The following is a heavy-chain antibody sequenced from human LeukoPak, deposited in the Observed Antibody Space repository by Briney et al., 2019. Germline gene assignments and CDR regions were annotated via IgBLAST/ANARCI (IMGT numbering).Heavy chain of an antibody. CDR2: IIPIFGTA. J-gene: IGHJ3*02. V-gene: IGHV1-69*01. D-gene: IGHD5-12*01. CDR1: GGTFSSYA. CDR3: ARGQRGYSGYLDAFDI. Sequence: SVKVSCKASGGTFSSYAISWVRQAPGQGLEWVGGIIPIFGTANYAQKFQGRVTITADESTSTAYMELSSLRSEDTAVYYCARGQRGYSGYLDAFDIWGQGTMATVSS.